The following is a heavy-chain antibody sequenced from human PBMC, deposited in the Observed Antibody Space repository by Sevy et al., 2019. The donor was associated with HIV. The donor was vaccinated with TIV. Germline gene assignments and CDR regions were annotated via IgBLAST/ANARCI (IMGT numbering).Heavy chain of an antibody. D-gene: IGHD2-8*02. Sequence: GGYLRLSCAASGFTFSNYGIHCVRQAPGKGLERVAFIRYDGSNKYYADSVKGRFTISRDNSKNTLYLQMNSLRAEDTGVSYRARDRKVLLLLYAIPFDAFDIWGQGTMVLVSS. CDR1: GFTFSNYG. CDR3: ARDRKVLLLLYAIPFDAFDI. CDR2: IRYDGSNK. J-gene: IGHJ3*02. V-gene: IGHV3-30*02.